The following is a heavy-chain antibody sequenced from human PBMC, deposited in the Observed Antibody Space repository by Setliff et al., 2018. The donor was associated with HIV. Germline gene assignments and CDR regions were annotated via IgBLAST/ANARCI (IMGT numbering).Heavy chain of an antibody. V-gene: IGHV4-31*03. CDR1: GGSISSGGYF. J-gene: IGHJ4*02. CDR2: IYYSGNT. D-gene: IGHD6-19*01. Sequence: PSETLSLTCTVSGGSISSGGYFWSWIRQHPGKGLEWIGIIYYSGNTYYNPSLKSRVAMSVDTSKNQFSLKLNSVTAADTAMYYCAYSSGWSPHDYWGQGTLVTVSS. CDR3: AYSSGWSPHDY.